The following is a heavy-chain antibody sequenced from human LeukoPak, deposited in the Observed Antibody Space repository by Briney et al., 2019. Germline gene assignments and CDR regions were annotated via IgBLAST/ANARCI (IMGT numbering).Heavy chain of an antibody. CDR1: DGSISTSSYY. V-gene: IGHV4-39*07. CDR3: ARSTYYYDSSGYQRYIDL. J-gene: IGHJ2*01. CDR2: IYYSGST. D-gene: IGHD3-22*01. Sequence: PSETLSLTCTVSDGSISTSSYYWGWIRQPPRKGLEWIGSIYYSGSTYDNPSLKSRVTISIDTSKNQFSLKLTSVTAADTAVYYCARSTYYYDSSGYQRYIDLWGRGTLVTVSS.